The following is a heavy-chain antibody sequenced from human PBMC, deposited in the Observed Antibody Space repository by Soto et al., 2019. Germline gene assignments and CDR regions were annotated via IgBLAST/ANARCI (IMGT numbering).Heavy chain of an antibody. J-gene: IGHJ4*02. D-gene: IGHD2-15*01. Sequence: ASVKVSCKASGYTFTSYGISWVRQAPGQGLEWMGWISAYNGNTNYAQKLQGRVTMTTDTSTSTAYMELRSLRSDDTAVYYCARDCGGGSCYSAGGYWGQGTLVTVSS. CDR2: ISAYNGNT. V-gene: IGHV1-18*04. CDR1: GYTFTSYG. CDR3: ARDCGGGSCYSAGGY.